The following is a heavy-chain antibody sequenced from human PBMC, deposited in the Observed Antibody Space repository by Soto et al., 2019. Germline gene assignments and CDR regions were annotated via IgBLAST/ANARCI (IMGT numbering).Heavy chain of an antibody. CDR1: GGSISSGGYS. J-gene: IGHJ6*03. CDR2: IYHSGST. V-gene: IGHV4-30-2*01. Sequence: SETLSLTCAVSGGSISSGGYSWSWIRQPPGKGLEWIGYIYHSGSTYYNPSLKSRVTISVDTSKNQFSLKLSSVTAADTAVYYCARANIVVVPAAMAYYYYMDVWGKGTTVTVSS. D-gene: IGHD2-2*01. CDR3: ARANIVVVPAAMAYYYYMDV.